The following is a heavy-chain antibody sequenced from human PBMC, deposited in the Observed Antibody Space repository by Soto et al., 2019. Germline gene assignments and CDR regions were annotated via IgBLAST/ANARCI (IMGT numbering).Heavy chain of an antibody. CDR3: ARFRPTGIAAAGSGAAGFDP. J-gene: IGHJ5*02. CDR1: GGSISSGGYS. D-gene: IGHD6-13*01. Sequence: PSETLSLTCAVSGGSISSGGYSWSWIRQPPGKGLEWIGYIYHSGSTYYNPSLKSRVTISVDTSKNQFSLKLSSVTAADTAVYYCARFRPTGIAAAGSGAAGFDPWGQGTLVTVSS. CDR2: IYHSGST. V-gene: IGHV4-30-2*01.